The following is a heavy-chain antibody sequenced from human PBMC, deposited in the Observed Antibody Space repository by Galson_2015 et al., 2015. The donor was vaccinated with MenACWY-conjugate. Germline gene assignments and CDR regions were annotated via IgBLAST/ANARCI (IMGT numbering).Heavy chain of an antibody. D-gene: IGHD2-15*01. CDR1: GFSLSTSGVG. CDR2: IYWDDDK. J-gene: IGHJ4*02. V-gene: IGHV2-5*02. CDR3: SRTGATPGDY. Sequence: PALVKPTQTLTLTCTFSGFSLSTSGVGVGWIRQPPGKALEWLALIYWDDDKRYSPSLRSRLTITKDTSKYHVVLTMTNMDPVDTATYYCSRTGATPGDYWGRGTLVTVSS.